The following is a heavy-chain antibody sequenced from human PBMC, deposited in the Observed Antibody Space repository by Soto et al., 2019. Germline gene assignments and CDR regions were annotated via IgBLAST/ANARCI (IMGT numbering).Heavy chain of an antibody. CDR2: ISGSGGST. V-gene: IGHV3-23*01. Sequence: GGSLRLSCAASGFTFSSYAMSWVRQAPGKGLEWVSAISGSGGSTYYADSVKGRFTISRDNSKNTLYLQMNSLRAEDTAVYYCAKDQGYDILTGYYYGMDVWGQGTTVTVSS. CDR3: AKDQGYDILTGYYYGMDV. CDR1: GFTFSSYA. J-gene: IGHJ6*02. D-gene: IGHD3-9*01.